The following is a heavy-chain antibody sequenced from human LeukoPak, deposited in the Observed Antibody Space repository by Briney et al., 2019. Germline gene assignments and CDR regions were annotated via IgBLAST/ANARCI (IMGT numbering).Heavy chain of an antibody. Sequence: ETLSLTCTVSGGSISGYYWSWIRQPPGKGLEWVSVIYSGGSTYYADSVKGRFTISRDNSKNTLHLQMNSLRAEDTAVYYCARVPGDDYWGQGTLVTVSS. CDR1: GGSISGYY. D-gene: IGHD3-16*01. CDR3: ARVPGDDY. J-gene: IGHJ4*02. CDR2: IYSGGST. V-gene: IGHV3-66*02.